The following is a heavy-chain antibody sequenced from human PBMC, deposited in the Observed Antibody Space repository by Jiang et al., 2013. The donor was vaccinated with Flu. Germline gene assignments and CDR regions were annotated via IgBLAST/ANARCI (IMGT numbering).Heavy chain of an antibody. D-gene: IGHD4-23*01. CDR2: IPIVGRM. V-gene: IGHV1-69*04. CDR3: ARVDAGDYNGNPPLA. Sequence: IPIVGRMNYAQKFKGRVAITADRSTSTAYMELSSLRSEDTAVYYCARVDAGDYNGNPPLAWGQGTLATVSS. J-gene: IGHJ5*02.